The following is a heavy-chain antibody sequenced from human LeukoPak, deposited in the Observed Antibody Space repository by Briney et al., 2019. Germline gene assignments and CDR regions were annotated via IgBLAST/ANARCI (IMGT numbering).Heavy chain of an antibody. D-gene: IGHD6-6*01. V-gene: IGHV5-51*01. CDR3: ARRGSRSSGVYYGLDV. J-gene: IGHJ6*02. CDR2: IYPGDSET. CDR1: GYTFTMYW. Sequence: GESLKISCTGSGYTFTMYWIGWVRQMPGKGLEWMGLIYPGDSETRYSPSFQGQVTISADKSISTAYVQWTSLKASDTAVYYCARRGSRSSGVYYGLDVWGQGTTVTVSS.